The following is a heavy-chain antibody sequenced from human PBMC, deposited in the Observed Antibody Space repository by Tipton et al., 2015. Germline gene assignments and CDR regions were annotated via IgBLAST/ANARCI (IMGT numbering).Heavy chain of an antibody. Sequence: SLRLSCAASGFTFSSYTMNWVRQAPGKGLEWVSSISSSSSYTYYADSVKGRFTISRDNAKNSLYLQMNSLRAEDTAVYYCARAAELGLYCMDVWGQGTTVTVPS. V-gene: IGHV3-21*04. D-gene: IGHD2-8*01. CDR1: GFTFSSYT. CDR3: ARAAELGLYCMDV. CDR2: ISSSSSYT. J-gene: IGHJ6*02.